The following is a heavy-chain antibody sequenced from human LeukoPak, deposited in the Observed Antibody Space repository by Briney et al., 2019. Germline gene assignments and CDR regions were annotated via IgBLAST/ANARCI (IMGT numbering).Heavy chain of an antibody. CDR3: ARGLRYCSSTSCYRGDYYYYYGMDV. D-gene: IGHD2-2*02. J-gene: IGHJ6*02. Sequence: PSETLSLTCTVSGGSISSYYWSWIRQPAGKGLEWIGRIYTSGSTNYNPSLKSRVTMSVDTSKNQFSLKLSSVTAADTAVYYCARGLRYCSSTSCYRGDYYYYYGMDVWGQGATVTASS. V-gene: IGHV4-4*07. CDR2: IYTSGST. CDR1: GGSISSYY.